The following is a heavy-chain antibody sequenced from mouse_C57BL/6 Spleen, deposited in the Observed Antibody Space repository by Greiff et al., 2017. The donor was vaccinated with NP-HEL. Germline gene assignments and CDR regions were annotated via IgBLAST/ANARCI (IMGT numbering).Heavy chain of an antibody. CDR3: ARNFYGNYPYYAMDY. V-gene: IGHV2-9-1*01. D-gene: IGHD2-1*01. CDR2: IWTGGGT. Sequence: LVAPSQSLSITCTVSGFSLTSYAISWVRQPPGKGLEWLGVIWTGGGTNYNSALKSRLSISKDNSKSQVFLKMNSLQTDDTARYYCARNFYGNYPYYAMDYWGQGPSVTVSS. J-gene: IGHJ4*01. CDR1: GFSLTSYA.